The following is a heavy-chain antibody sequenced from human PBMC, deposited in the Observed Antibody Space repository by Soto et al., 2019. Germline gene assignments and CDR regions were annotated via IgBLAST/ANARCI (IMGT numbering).Heavy chain of an antibody. CDR2: ISTSGSST. Sequence: GVSLRLSCAASGFTFSSYWMNWVRLAPGKGLEWLSYISTSGSSTYYADSVKGRFTISRDNAKNSLYLQMNSLRAEDTAVYYCARDPNIVLVPAALRSYYYYYDMDVWGQGPTVTVSS. D-gene: IGHD2-2*01. V-gene: IGHV3-48*04. CDR3: ARDPNIVLVPAALRSYYYYYDMDV. CDR1: GFTFSSYW. J-gene: IGHJ6*02.